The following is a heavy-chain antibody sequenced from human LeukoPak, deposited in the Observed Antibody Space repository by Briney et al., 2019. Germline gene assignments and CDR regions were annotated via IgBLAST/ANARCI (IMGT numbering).Heavy chain of an antibody. CDR2: ISSSSSYI. V-gene: IGHV3-21*01. CDR1: GFTFSSYS. D-gene: IGHD3-3*01. J-gene: IGHJ3*02. CDR3: ARDRVEMNFWSGYYTDDDAFDI. Sequence: PGGSLRLSCAASGFTFSSYSMNWVRQAPGKGLEWVSSISSSSSYIYYADSVKGRFTISRDNAKNSLYLQMNSLRAEDTAVYYCARDRVEMNFWSGYYTDDDAFDIWGQGTMVTVSS.